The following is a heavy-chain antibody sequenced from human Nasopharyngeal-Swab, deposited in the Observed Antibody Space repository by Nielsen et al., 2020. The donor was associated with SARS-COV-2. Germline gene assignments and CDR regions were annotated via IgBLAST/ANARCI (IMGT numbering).Heavy chain of an antibody. CDR3: AKGLRYFDY. CDR1: GFTFSSYG. V-gene: IGHV3-30*18. Sequence: LSLTCAASGFTFSSYGMHWVRQAPGKGLEWVAVISYDGSNKYYADSVKGRFTISRDNSKNTLYLQMNSLSAEDTAVYYCAKGLRYFDYWGQGTLVTVSS. CDR2: ISYDGSNK. J-gene: IGHJ4*02.